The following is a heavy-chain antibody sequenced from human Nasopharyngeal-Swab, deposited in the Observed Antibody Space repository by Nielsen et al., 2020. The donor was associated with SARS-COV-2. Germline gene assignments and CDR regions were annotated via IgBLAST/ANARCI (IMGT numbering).Heavy chain of an antibody. V-gene: IGHV3-9*01. D-gene: IGHD1-26*01. J-gene: IGHJ4*02. CDR3: AKFVEGGSYGYYFDY. Sequence: SLKISCAASGFTFDNYAMHWVRQAQGKGLEWVSGISWNSGSIGYADSVKGRFTISRDNAKNSLYLQMNSLRAEDTALYYCAKFVEGGSYGYYFDYWGQGTLVTVSS. CDR2: ISWNSGSI. CDR1: GFTFDNYA.